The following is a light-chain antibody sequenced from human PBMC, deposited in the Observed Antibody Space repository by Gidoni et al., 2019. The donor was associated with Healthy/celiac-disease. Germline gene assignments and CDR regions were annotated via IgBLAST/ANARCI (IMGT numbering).Light chain of an antibody. CDR3: QQYGSSPQYT. CDR1: QSVSSSY. V-gene: IGKV3-20*01. J-gene: IGKJ2*01. Sequence: EIVLTQSPGTLSLSPGERATLSCRASQSVSSSYLAWYQQKPGQAPRLLIYGASRRATGLPDRFSGSGSGTDFTLTISRLEPEDFAVYYCQQYGSSPQYTFGQGTKLEIK. CDR2: GAS.